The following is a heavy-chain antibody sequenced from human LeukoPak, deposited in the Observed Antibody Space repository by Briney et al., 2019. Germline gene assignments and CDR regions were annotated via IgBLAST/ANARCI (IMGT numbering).Heavy chain of an antibody. J-gene: IGHJ6*04. CDR2: ISSSGSTI. D-gene: IGHD6-13*01. CDR1: GFTFSSYE. Sequence: GGSLRLSCAASGFTFSSYEMNWVRQAPGKGLEWVSYISSSGSTIYYADSVKGRFTISRDNAKNSLYLQVNSLRAEDTAVYYCARGGAAAGIGYYYYGMDVWGKGTTVTVSS. CDR3: ARGGAAAGIGYYYYGMDV. V-gene: IGHV3-48*03.